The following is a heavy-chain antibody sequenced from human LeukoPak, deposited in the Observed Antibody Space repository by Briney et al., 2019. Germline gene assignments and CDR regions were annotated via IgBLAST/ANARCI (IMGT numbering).Heavy chain of an antibody. Sequence: GASLRLSCAASGFTISSNYMSCVPHAPGRGLELVSVIYSGGSTYYADSVKGRFTISRHNSKNTLYLQMNSLRAEDTAVYYCARADILTGYSTFDYWGQGTLVTVSS. V-gene: IGHV3-53*04. J-gene: IGHJ4*02. CDR2: IYSGGST. CDR3: ARADILTGYSTFDY. CDR1: GFTISSNY. D-gene: IGHD3-9*01.